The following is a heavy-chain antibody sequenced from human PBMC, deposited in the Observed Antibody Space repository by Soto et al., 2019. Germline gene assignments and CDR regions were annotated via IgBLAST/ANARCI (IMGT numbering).Heavy chain of an antibody. CDR1: GYTFTSYY. V-gene: IGHV1-46*01. D-gene: IGHD4-17*01. Sequence: QVLLVQSGAEVKKPGASVKVSCKASGYTFTSYYMHWVRQAPGQGLEWMGVINPSGSGTYYAQKFQGGVTMTRDTSTSTAYMELSSLRSEVTAVYYCTRDRFGYGDSGDWGQGTLVTVSS. CDR2: INPSGSGT. CDR3: TRDRFGYGDSGD. J-gene: IGHJ4*02.